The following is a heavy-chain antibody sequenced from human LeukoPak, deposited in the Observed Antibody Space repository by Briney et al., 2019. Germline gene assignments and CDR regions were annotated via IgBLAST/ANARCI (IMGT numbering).Heavy chain of an antibody. Sequence: PGGSLRLSCAASGFTFSSYAMSWVRQAPGKGLEWVSAISGSGGSTYYADSVKGRFTISRDNSKNTLYLQMNSLRAEDTAVYYCAKNDDFWSGYYGVYFDYWGQGTLVTVSS. CDR3: AKNDDFWSGYYGVYFDY. D-gene: IGHD3-3*01. CDR1: GFTFSSYA. V-gene: IGHV3-23*01. CDR2: ISGSGGST. J-gene: IGHJ4*02.